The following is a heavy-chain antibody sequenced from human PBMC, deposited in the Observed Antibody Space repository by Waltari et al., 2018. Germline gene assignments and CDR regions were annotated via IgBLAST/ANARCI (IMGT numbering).Heavy chain of an antibody. J-gene: IGHJ3*02. CDR2: IKSDGSVK. CDR3: TRDSSPGSQTSGWFDAFDI. Sequence: EVQLVESGGGLVQPGGSLRLSCAASGFAFSTDWMTWVRQAPGKGLEWVANIKSDGSVKHYVDSVKGRFTISRDNARNSLYRQMNSLRAEDTAVYYCTRDSSPGSQTSGWFDAFDIWGQGARVTVSA. CDR1: GFAFSTDW. D-gene: IGHD6-19*01. V-gene: IGHV3-7*01.